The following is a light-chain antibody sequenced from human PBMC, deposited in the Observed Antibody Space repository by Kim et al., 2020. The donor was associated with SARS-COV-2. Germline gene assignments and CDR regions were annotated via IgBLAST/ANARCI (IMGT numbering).Light chain of an antibody. Sequence: DIVLTQSPATLSLSPGETATLSCRASQSVNSYLAWYQQKPGQAPRLLIYGASNRAPGIPARFSGSGSGTDFTLTISSLEPEDFAVYYCQQRNNWPRLTFGGGTKVDIK. CDR2: GAS. CDR1: QSVNSY. CDR3: QQRNNWPRLT. V-gene: IGKV3-11*01. J-gene: IGKJ4*01.